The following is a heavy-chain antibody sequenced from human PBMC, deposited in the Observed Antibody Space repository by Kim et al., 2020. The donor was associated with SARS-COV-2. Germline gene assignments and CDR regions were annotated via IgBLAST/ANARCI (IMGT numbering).Heavy chain of an antibody. V-gene: IGHV1-46*01. CDR2: INPSGGST. CDR3: ARDPTIAAADTFEYYYYGMGV. J-gene: IGHJ6*02. Sequence: ASVKVSCKASGYTFTTYYMHWVRQAPGQGLEWMGIINPSGGSTSYAQKFQGRVTMTRDTSTSTVYMELSSLRSEDTAVYFCARDPTIAAADTFEYYYYGMGVWGQGTTVTGSS. D-gene: IGHD6-13*01. CDR1: GYTFTTYY.